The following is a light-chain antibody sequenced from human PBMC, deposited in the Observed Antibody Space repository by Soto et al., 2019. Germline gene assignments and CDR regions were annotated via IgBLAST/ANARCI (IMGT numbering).Light chain of an antibody. CDR3: SSYTSSSTYV. V-gene: IGLV2-18*02. J-gene: IGLJ1*01. CDR1: GSDVGTFNR. CDR2: DVS. Sequence: QSVLNQPPSVSGSHGQSVAISCTGTGSDVGTFNRVSWYQQSPGTAPKLMIYDVSDRPSGVPDRFSGSKSGNTASLTISGLQAEDEADYYCSSYTSSSTYVFGTGTKATVL.